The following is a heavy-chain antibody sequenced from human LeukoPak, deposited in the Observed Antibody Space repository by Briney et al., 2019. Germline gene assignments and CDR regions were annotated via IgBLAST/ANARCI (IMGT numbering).Heavy chain of an antibody. Sequence: GGSLRLSCAASGFTFSSYSMNWVRQAPGKGLEWVSSISSSSSYIYYADSVKGRFTISRDNAKNSLYLQMNSLRAEDTAVYHCASLTFYDSSGYPYMDVWGKGTTVTVSS. V-gene: IGHV3-21*01. CDR3: ASLTFYDSSGYPYMDV. CDR1: GFTFSSYS. D-gene: IGHD3-22*01. J-gene: IGHJ6*03. CDR2: ISSSSSYI.